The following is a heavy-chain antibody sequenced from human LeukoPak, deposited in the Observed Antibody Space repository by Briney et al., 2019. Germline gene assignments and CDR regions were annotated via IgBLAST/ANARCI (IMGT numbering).Heavy chain of an antibody. CDR3: ARDRAVVVAATDY. CDR2: IIPILGIA. CDR1: GGTFSSYT. Sequence: GASVKVSCKASGGTFSSYTISWVRQAPGQGLEWMGRIIPILGIANYAQKLQGRVTMTTDTSTSTAYMELRSLRSDDTAVYYCARDRAVVVAATDYWGQGTLVTVSS. D-gene: IGHD2-15*01. J-gene: IGHJ4*02. V-gene: IGHV1-69*04.